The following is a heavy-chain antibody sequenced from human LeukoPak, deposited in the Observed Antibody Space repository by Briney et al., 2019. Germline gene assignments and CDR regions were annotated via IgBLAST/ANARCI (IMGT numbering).Heavy chain of an antibody. V-gene: IGHV4-34*01. Sequence: SETLSLTCAVYGGSFSGYYWSWIRQPPGKELEWIGEINHSGGTNYNPSLKSRVTISVDTSKNQFSLKLSSVTAADTAVYYCARAVRAAAGTWFSAFNYYYYYMDVWGKGTTVTVSS. CDR1: GGSFSGYY. CDR3: ARAVRAAAGTWFSAFNYYYYYMDV. J-gene: IGHJ6*03. D-gene: IGHD6-13*01. CDR2: INHSGGT.